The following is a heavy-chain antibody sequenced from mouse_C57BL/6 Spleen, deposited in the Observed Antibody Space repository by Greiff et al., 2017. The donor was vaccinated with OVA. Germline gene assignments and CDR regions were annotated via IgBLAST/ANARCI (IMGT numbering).Heavy chain of an antibody. D-gene: IGHD1-1*01. CDR1: GFSFTSYG. CDR2: IWRGGSK. J-gene: IGHJ4*01. Sequence: QVQLQQSGPGLVQPSQCLSITCTVSGFSFTSYGVHWVRHSPGKGLEWLGVIWRGGSKDYNAAFMSRLSITKDNSKSQVFFKMNSLQADDTAIYYCGKGGGFTTVRDAKDYWGQGTSVTVSS. CDR3: GKGGGFTTVRDAKDY. V-gene: IGHV2-5*01.